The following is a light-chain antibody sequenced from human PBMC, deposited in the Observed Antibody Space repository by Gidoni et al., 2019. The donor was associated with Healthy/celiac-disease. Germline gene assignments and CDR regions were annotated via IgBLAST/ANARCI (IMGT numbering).Light chain of an antibody. CDR3: GTWDSSLSAVV. CDR1: SSNIGNNY. V-gene: IGLV1-51*02. J-gene: IGLJ2*01. CDR2: ENN. Sequence: QSVLTQPPSVSRATGQKVTISCSGSSSNIGNNYVTWYQQLPGTAPKLLIYENNKRPSGIPDRFSGSKSGTSATLGITGLQTGDEADYYCGTWDSSLSAVVFGVGTKLTVL.